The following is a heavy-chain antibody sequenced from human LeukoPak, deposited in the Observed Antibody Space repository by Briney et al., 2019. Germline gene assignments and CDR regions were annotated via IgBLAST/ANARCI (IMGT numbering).Heavy chain of an antibody. J-gene: IGHJ4*02. Sequence: GGSLRLSCAASGFTFSSYAMHWVRQAPGKGLEWVAVISYDGSNKYYADSVKGRFTISRDSSKNTLYLQMNSLRAEDTAVYYCARGEAYYDYVWGSYRLIDYWGQGTLVTVSS. CDR1: GFTFSSYA. CDR3: ARGEAYYDYVWGSYRLIDY. CDR2: ISYDGSNK. V-gene: IGHV3-30*04. D-gene: IGHD3-16*02.